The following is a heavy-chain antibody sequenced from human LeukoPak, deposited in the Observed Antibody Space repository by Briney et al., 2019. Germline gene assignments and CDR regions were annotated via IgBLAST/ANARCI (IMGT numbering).Heavy chain of an antibody. CDR3: ALTTIGVVYYFDY. J-gene: IGHJ4*02. CDR2: ISYDGTNK. D-gene: IGHD1/OR15-1a*01. CDR1: GFTFSDYA. V-gene: IGHV3-30*04. Sequence: GRSLRLSCAASGFTFSDYAMHWLRQAPGKGLEWVALISYDGTNKYYAESVRGRFTISRDNSQNTLYLYMNSLTGADTSVYYCALTTIGVVYYFDYWGQGTLVTVSS.